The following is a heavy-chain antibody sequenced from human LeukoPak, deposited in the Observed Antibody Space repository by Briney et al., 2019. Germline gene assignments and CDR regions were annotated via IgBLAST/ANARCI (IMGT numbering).Heavy chain of an antibody. CDR2: NTSSSSHI. CDR1: GFTFSHYS. J-gene: IGHJ6*03. D-gene: IGHD4-11*01. Sequence: GGSLRLSCAASGFTFSHYSIDWGRPAPGKGVERVASNTSSSSHIYYAVSVKGRFTISRDKTKNALYLQMNSLRAEDTAIYYCARVMMGVIVTTCHYYYMDVWGVGTTVTVSS. V-gene: IGHV3-21*01. CDR3: ARVMMGVIVTTCHYYYMDV.